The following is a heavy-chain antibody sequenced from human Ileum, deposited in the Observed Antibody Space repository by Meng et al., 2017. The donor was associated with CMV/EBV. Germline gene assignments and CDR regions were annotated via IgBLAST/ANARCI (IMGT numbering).Heavy chain of an antibody. J-gene: IGHJ4*02. CDR1: GFTFSYYS. CDR2: ISSGSTTI. Sequence: GESLKISCAASGFTFSYYSMIWVRQAPGKGLEWVSYISSGSTTIYYADSVRGRFTISRDNAKNSLYLQMYSLRAEDTAIYYCARDPYITTWSGMNDYWGQGTLVTVSS. CDR3: ARDPYITTWSGMNDY. V-gene: IGHV3-48*04. D-gene: IGHD6-13*01.